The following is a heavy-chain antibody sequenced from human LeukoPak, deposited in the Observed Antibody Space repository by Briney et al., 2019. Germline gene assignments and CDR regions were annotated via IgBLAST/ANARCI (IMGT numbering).Heavy chain of an antibody. CDR2: IFHSGST. D-gene: IGHD4-23*01. J-gene: IGHJ4*02. CDR1: GGSISNNNW. CDR3: ARGGGTPTTVVTPFDY. V-gene: IGHV4-4*02. Sequence: SETLTLTCAVSGGSISNNNWWSWVRQPPGKGLEWIGEIFHSGSTNYSPSLRSRVTISVDKSKNQFSLKLNSVTAADTAVYYCARGGGTPTTVVTPFDYWGQGTLVTVSS.